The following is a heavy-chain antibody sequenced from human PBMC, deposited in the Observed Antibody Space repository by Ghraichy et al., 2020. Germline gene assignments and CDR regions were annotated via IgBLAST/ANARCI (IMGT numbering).Heavy chain of an antibody. D-gene: IGHD5-18*01. Sequence: ASVKVSCKASGYTFTGYYMHWVRQAPGQGLEWMGWINPNSGGTNYAQKFQGRVTMTRDTSISTAYMELSRLRSDDTAVYYCAREGSPWAAGSGLVDTAMVPSFDYWGQGTLVTVSS. V-gene: IGHV1-2*02. CDR1: GYTFTGYY. CDR3: AREGSPWAAGSGLVDTAMVPSFDY. CDR2: INPNSGGT. J-gene: IGHJ4*02.